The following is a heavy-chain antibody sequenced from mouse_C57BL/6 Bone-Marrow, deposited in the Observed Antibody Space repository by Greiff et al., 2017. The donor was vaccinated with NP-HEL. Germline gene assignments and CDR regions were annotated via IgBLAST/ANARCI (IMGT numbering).Heavy chain of an antibody. J-gene: IGHJ1*03. V-gene: IGHV5-12*01. D-gene: IGHD1-1*01. Sequence: EVKLMESGGGLVQPGGSLKLSCAASGFTFSDYYMYWVRQTPEKRLEWVAYISNGGGSTYYPDTVKGRFTISRDNAKNTLYLQMSRLKSEDTAMYYCARRSLITTVVPHGYFDVWGTGTTVTVSS. CDR2: ISNGGGST. CDR3: ARRSLITTVVPHGYFDV. CDR1: GFTFSDYY.